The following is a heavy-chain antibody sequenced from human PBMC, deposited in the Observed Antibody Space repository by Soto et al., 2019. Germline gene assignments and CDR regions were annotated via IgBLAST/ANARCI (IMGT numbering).Heavy chain of an antibody. CDR2: IYHSGSI. CDR1: SGSISSTNW. CDR3: VKEGSGWSYLDH. D-gene: IGHD6-19*01. Sequence: QVQLQESGPELVKPSGTLSLSCVVSSGSISSTNWWSWVRQPPGRGLEWIGAIYHSGSINYNPSLRSRVTISVDKSKNQFSLNLISVTAADTAVYFCVKEGSGWSYLDHWGRGILVTVSS. J-gene: IGHJ4*02. V-gene: IGHV4-4*02.